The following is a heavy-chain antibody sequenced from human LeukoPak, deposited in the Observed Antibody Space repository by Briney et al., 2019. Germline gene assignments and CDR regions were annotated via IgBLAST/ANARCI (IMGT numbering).Heavy chain of an antibody. J-gene: IGHJ4*02. Sequence: GGSLRLSCAASGFTFSSYSINWVRQAPGKGLEWVANIKYDGSEEYYVDSVKGRFTISRDNAENSLYLQLSSLRVEDTAVYYCRSGGAAPGSFDNWGQGTLVTVSP. D-gene: IGHD6-13*01. V-gene: IGHV3-7*01. CDR1: GFTFSSYS. CDR2: IKYDGSEE. CDR3: RSGGAAPGSFDN.